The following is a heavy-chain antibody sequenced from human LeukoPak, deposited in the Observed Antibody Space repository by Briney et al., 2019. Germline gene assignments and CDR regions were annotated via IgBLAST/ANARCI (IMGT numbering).Heavy chain of an antibody. V-gene: IGHV3-66*01. CDR2: IYSGGST. Sequence: GGSLRLSCAASGFTVSSNYMSWVRQAPGKGLEWVSVIYSGGSTYYADSVKGRFTISRDNSKNTLYLQMNSLRAEDTAVYYCARYFISPYYYDSSGYLQGYFDYWGQGTLVTVSS. CDR3: ARYFISPYYYDSSGYLQGYFDY. CDR1: GFTVSSNY. J-gene: IGHJ4*02. D-gene: IGHD3-22*01.